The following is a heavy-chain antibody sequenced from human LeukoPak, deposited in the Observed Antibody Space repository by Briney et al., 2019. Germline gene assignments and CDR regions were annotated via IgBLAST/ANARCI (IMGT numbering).Heavy chain of an antibody. CDR1: GGSISSGGYY. Sequence: SETLSLTCTVSGGSISSGGYYWSWIRQPPGKGLEWIGYIYHSGSTYYNPSLKSRVTISVDRSKSQFSLKLSSVTAADTAVYYCARDRAVAGLIDYWGQGTLVTVSS. D-gene: IGHD6-19*01. CDR2: IYHSGST. CDR3: ARDRAVAGLIDY. V-gene: IGHV4-30-2*01. J-gene: IGHJ4*02.